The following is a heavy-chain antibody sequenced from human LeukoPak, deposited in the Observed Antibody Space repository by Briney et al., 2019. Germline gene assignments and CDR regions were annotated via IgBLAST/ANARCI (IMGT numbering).Heavy chain of an antibody. CDR3: AKGEKGIGAAFDI. CDR2: THIDGSI. Sequence: PGGSLRLSCAASGFTVSSNYMGWVRQAPGKGLEWVSLTHIDGSIHYADSVKGRFTISRDNSENSLYLQMNTLRVEDTAVYYCAKGEKGIGAAFDIWGQGTMVTVSS. CDR1: GFTVSSNY. J-gene: IGHJ3*02. D-gene: IGHD3-16*01. V-gene: IGHV3-53*01.